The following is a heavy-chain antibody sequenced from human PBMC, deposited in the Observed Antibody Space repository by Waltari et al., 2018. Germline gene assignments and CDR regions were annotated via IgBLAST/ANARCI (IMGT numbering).Heavy chain of an antibody. CDR1: GLPPSTSGRG. J-gene: IGHJ4*02. Sequence: QITLKESGPTQVKPTQTLTLTCTLSGLPPSTSGRGVGWTRQPPGKALEWLALIYWNDDKWYNPSLMNRLTITKDTSKNQVVLTMTNMDPVDTATFYCAHATTHYSGYFDYWGQGTLVTVSS. D-gene: IGHD4-4*01. V-gene: IGHV2-5*01. CDR3: AHATTHYSGYFDY. CDR2: IYWNDDK.